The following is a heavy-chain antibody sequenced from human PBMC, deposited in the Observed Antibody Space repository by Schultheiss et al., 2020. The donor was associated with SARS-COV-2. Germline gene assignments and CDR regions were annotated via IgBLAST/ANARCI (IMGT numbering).Heavy chain of an antibody. CDR1: GFTVSSNY. J-gene: IGHJ6*03. Sequence: GGSLRLSCAASGFTVSSNYMSWVRQAPGKGLEWVSVIYSGGSTYYADSVKGRFTISRDNSKNTLYLQMNSLRAEDTAVYYCAKRPWGEWLPKKRPYYYYMDVWGKGTTVTVSS. CDR2: IYSGGST. CDR3: AKRPWGEWLPKKRPYYYYMDV. V-gene: IGHV3-53*01. D-gene: IGHD3-3*01.